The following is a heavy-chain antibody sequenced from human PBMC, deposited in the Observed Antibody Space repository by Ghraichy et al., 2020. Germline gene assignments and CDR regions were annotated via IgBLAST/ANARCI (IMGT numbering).Heavy chain of an antibody. V-gene: IGHV1-46*03. CDR1: GYTFTSYY. J-gene: IGHJ6*02. CDR3: AGDHPDYSNSSYYYYSGMDV. Sequence: ASVKVSCKASGYTFTSYYMHWVRQAPGQGLEWMGILNPSGGSTSYAQKFQGRVTMTRDTSTSTGYMELSSLRSEDTAVYYCAGDHPDYSNSSYYYYSGMDVWGHGTTVTVSS. CDR2: LNPSGGST. D-gene: IGHD4-11*01.